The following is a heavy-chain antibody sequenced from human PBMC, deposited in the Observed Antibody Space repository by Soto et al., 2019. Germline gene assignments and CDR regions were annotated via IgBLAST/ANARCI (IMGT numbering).Heavy chain of an antibody. J-gene: IGHJ4*02. Sequence: PSETLSLTCTVSGGSISSSSYYWGWIRQPPGKGLEWIGSIYYSGSTYYNPSLKSRVTISVDTSKNQFSLKLSSVTAADTAVYYCARLLPTFDYWGQGTLVTVSS. V-gene: IGHV4-39*01. D-gene: IGHD1-26*01. CDR3: ARLLPTFDY. CDR1: GGSISSSSYY. CDR2: IYYSGST.